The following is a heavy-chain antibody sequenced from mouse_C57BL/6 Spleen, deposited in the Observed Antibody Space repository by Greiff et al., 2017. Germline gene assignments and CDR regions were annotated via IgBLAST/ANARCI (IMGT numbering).Heavy chain of an antibody. CDR1: GYTFTSYG. J-gene: IGHJ1*03. CDR2: LYPRSGNT. CDR3: ARGRMVTTGNLYCDV. Sequence: VQRVESGAELARPGASVKLSCKASGYTFTSYGISWVKQRTGQGLEWIGELYPRSGNTYYNEKFKGKATLTADKSSSTAYMELRSLTSEDAAVYFCARGRMVTTGNLYCDVWGTGTTVTVSS. V-gene: IGHV1-81*01. D-gene: IGHD2-2*01.